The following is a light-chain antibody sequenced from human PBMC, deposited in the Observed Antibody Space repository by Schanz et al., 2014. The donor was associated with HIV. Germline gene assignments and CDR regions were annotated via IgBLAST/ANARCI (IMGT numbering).Light chain of an antibody. J-gene: IGKJ4*01. CDR1: QDISTY. Sequence: IQLTQSPSFLSASVGDRVTVTCRASQDISTYLAWYQQKPGTAPKLLIYAASTLHTGVPLRFSGSGSGTDFTLTITNLQPEDVATYYCQKYDSAPLTFGGGTKVEVK. CDR2: AAS. V-gene: IGKV1-9*01. CDR3: QKYDSAPLT.